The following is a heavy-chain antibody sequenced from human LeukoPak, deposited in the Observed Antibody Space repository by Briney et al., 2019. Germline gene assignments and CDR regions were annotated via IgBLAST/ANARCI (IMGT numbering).Heavy chain of an antibody. J-gene: IGHJ5*02. CDR2: IYTSGST. Sequence: SETLSLTCTVSGGSISSYYWSWIRQPAGKGLESIGRIYTSGSTNYNPSLKSRVTMSVDTSKNQFSLKLSSVTAADTAVYYCARDLKTVGATAIGWFDPWGQGTLVTVSS. V-gene: IGHV4-4*07. CDR3: ARDLKTVGATAIGWFDP. D-gene: IGHD1-26*01. CDR1: GGSISSYY.